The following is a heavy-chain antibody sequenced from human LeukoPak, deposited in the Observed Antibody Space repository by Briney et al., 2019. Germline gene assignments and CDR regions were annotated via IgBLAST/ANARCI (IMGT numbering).Heavy chain of an antibody. D-gene: IGHD3-22*01. Sequence: GSLRLSCAASGFTFSSYWMSWVRQPPGKGLEWIGNIYYGENTYYNPSLKSRVTISIDTSKNQFYLKLSSLTAADTAAYYCARRDDSSGYHKIFDYWGPGTLVTVSS. J-gene: IGHJ4*02. V-gene: IGHV4-39*01. CDR1: GFTFSSYW. CDR3: ARRDDSSGYHKIFDY. CDR2: IYYGENT.